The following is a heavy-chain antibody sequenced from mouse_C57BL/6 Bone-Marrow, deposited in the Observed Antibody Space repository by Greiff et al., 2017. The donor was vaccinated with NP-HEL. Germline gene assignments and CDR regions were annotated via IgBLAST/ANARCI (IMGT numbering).Heavy chain of an antibody. V-gene: IGHV7-3*01. J-gene: IGHJ2*01. CDR3: ARYIDGNFDY. CDR1: GFTFTDYY. CDR2: IRNKANGYTT. D-gene: IGHD1-1*01. Sequence: EVMLVESGGGLVQPGGSLGLSCAASGFTFTDYYMSWVRQPPGKALEWLGFIRNKANGYTTEYSASVKGRFTISRDNSQSILYLQMNALRAEDSATYYCARYIDGNFDYWGQGTTLTVSS.